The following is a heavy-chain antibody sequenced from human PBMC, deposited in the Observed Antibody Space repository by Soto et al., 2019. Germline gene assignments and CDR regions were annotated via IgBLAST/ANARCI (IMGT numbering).Heavy chain of an antibody. Sequence: PGGSLRLSCAGSALTFGDSYMSWIRQAPGKGLEWLSYISPGSRYPAYADSVKGRFTISRDNAKRSLYLQIMNPTAQDTAIYYCVRQGGRGLFEPWGQGTKVTVSS. J-gene: IGHJ5*02. CDR3: VRQGGRGLFEP. CDR1: ALTFGDSY. D-gene: IGHD2-15*01. V-gene: IGHV3-11*06. CDR2: ISPGSRYP.